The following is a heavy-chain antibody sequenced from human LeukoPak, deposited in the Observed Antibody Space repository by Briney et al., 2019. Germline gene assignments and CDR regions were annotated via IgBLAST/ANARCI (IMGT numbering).Heavy chain of an antibody. Sequence: ASVKVSCKDSGYTFINYGISWVRQAPGQGLEWMGWISAYNGNTNYAQKLQGRVTMTTDTSTSTAYMELRSLRSDDTAVYYCARAIAVAGTGVDYWGQGTLVTVSS. J-gene: IGHJ4*02. V-gene: IGHV1-18*01. CDR2: ISAYNGNT. CDR3: ARAIAVAGTGVDY. D-gene: IGHD6-19*01. CDR1: GYTFINYG.